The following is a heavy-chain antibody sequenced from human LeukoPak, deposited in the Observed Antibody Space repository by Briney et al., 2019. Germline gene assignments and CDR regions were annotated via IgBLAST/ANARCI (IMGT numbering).Heavy chain of an antibody. CDR3: AREGAAAGGMDY. V-gene: IGHV3-48*02. CDR2: ISSSSSSI. CDR1: GFTFSSYS. D-gene: IGHD6-13*01. Sequence: GGSLRLSCAASGFTFSSYSMNWVRQAPGKGLEWVSYISSSSSSIYFADSVKGRFTISRDNAKYSLYLQMNSLRDQDTAVYYCAREGAAAGGMDYWGQGTLVSVSS. J-gene: IGHJ4*02.